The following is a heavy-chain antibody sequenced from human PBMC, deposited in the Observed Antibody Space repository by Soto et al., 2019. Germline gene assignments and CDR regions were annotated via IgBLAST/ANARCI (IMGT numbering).Heavy chain of an antibody. CDR1: GFTFDGFA. J-gene: IGHJ4*02. CDR2: ISWISGSV. V-gene: IGHV3-9*01. CDR3: AKDFSDIWDYRRDFDY. Sequence: EVQLVESGGGLVQPGRSLRLSCGASGFTFDGFAMPWVRQAPGKGLEWVSGISWISGSVAYADSVKGRFTISKDNAKNSLYLQMNSLTPEDTALYYCAKDFSDIWDYRRDFDYWGQGTLVTVSS. D-gene: IGHD1-7*01.